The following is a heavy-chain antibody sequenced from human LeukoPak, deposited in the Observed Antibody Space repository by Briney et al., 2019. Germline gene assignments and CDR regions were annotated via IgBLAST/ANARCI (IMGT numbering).Heavy chain of an antibody. V-gene: IGHV4-59*01. D-gene: IGHD3-10*01. CDR1: GGSISSYY. J-gene: IGHJ6*03. CDR3: ARGQKNYYGSGSFPHAVYYYYYYMDV. Sequence: PSETLSLTCTVSGGSISSYYWSWIRQPPGKGLEWIGYIYYSGSTNYNPSLKSRVTISVDTSKNQFSLKLSSVTAADTAVYYCARGQKNYYGSGSFPHAVYYYYYYMDVWGKGTTATVSS. CDR2: IYYSGST.